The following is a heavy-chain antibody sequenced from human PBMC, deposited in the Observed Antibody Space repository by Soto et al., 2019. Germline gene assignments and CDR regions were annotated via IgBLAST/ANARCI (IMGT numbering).Heavy chain of an antibody. CDR2: ISSSSSYV. Sequence: EVHLVESGGGLVKPGGSLRLSCAASGFTFSSYNMNWVRQAPGKGLEWVSSISSSSSYVYYADSVKGRFTISRDNAKNSLYLQMNSLRAEDTAVYYCARSFSGLWFGEGAFDIWGQGTMVTVSS. CDR1: GFTFSSYN. D-gene: IGHD3-10*01. J-gene: IGHJ3*02. V-gene: IGHV3-21*01. CDR3: ARSFSGLWFGEGAFDI.